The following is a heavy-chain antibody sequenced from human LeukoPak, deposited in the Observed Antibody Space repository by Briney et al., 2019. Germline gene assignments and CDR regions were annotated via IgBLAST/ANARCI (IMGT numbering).Heavy chain of an antibody. Sequence: GSSVKVPCKASGGTFSSYAISWVRQAPGQGLEWMGRIIPILGIANYAQKFQGRVTITADKSTSTAYMELSSLRSEDTAVYYCARDDRVATSDYWGQGTLVTVSS. CDR3: ARDDRVATSDY. J-gene: IGHJ4*02. V-gene: IGHV1-69*04. D-gene: IGHD5-12*01. CDR1: GGTFSSYA. CDR2: IIPILGIA.